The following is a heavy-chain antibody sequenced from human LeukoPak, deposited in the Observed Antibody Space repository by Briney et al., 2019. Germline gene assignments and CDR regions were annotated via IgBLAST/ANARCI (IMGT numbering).Heavy chain of an antibody. CDR2: TNPTRGSP. CDR3: ARDHVPPYVGIDY. D-gene: IGHD1-26*01. Sequence: ASAKVSCKASGYTFTGYYMHWLRQAPGQGLEWLGVTNPTRGSPTYVQKFQGRVTMTRDTSTSTDHMELSSLRSEDTAVYYCARDHVPPYVGIDYWGQGTLVTVSS. V-gene: IGHV1-46*01. CDR1: GYTFTGYY. J-gene: IGHJ4*02.